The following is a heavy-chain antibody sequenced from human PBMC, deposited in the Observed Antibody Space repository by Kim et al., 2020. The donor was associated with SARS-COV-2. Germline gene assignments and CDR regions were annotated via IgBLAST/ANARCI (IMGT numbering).Heavy chain of an antibody. Sequence: GGSLRLSCAASGFTFSSYAMSWVRQAPGKGLEWVSAISGGGGGTYYADSVRGRFTISRDNSKNTLYLQMNSLRVEDTALYHCAKEANFGGHFYYYYHMDVWGKGTTVTVSS. J-gene: IGHJ6*03. CDR3: AKEANFGGHFYYYYHMDV. CDR1: GFTFSSYA. V-gene: IGHV3-23*01. CDR2: ISGGGGGT. D-gene: IGHD2-15*01.